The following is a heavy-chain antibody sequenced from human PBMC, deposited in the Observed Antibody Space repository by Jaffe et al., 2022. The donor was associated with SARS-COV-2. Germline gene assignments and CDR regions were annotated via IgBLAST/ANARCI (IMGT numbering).Heavy chain of an antibody. V-gene: IGHV3-21*01. CDR2: ISRRSDYI. Sequence: EVQLVESGGGLVQPGGSLRLSCAASGFTFSIYTMNWVRQAPGKGLEWVSSISRRSDYIYYADSVEGRFTISRDNAENSVYLQLSGLRAEDTAVYYCARDNRPNYSSSGSYPIDHWGQGTLVAVSS. D-gene: IGHD3-10*01. J-gene: IGHJ4*02. CDR1: GFTFSIYT. CDR3: ARDNRPNYSSSGSYPIDH.